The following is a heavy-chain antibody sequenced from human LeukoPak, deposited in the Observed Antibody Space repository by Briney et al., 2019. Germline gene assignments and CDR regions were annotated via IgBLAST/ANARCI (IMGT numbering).Heavy chain of an antibody. CDR2: IYSDGST. CDR3: ARDTPVRDAFDI. D-gene: IGHD2-2*01. Sequence: QTGGSLRLSCAASGFTVSSNYMSWVRQAPGRGLEWVSVIYSDGSTYYADSVKGRFTISRDNSKNTLYLQMSSLGAEDTAVYYCARDTPVRDAFDIWGQGTMVTVTS. CDR1: GFTVSSNY. V-gene: IGHV3-53*01. J-gene: IGHJ3*02.